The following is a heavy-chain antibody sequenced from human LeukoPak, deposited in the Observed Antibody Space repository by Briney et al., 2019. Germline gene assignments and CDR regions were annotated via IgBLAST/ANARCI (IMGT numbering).Heavy chain of an antibody. CDR2: ISSSGSTI. J-gene: IGHJ4*02. CDR1: GFTFSSYE. Sequence: GGSLRLSCAASGFTFSSYEMNWVRQAPGKGLEWASYISSSGSTIYYADSVKGRFTISRDNAKNSLYLQMNSLRAEDTAVYYCARANTAMVPYYFDYWGQGTLVTVSS. V-gene: IGHV3-48*03. CDR3: ARANTAMVPYYFDY. D-gene: IGHD5-18*01.